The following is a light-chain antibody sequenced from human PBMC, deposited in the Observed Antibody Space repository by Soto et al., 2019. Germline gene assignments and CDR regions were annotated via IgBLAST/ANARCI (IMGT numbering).Light chain of an antibody. CDR2: EVN. Sequence: QSALTQPRSVSGSPGQSVTISCTATGSDVGDSSHVSWYQLRPGKAPKLMIYEVNNRPSGVPDRFSGSKSGSTASLTISGLQAEDEAEYYCCLSPGSLTWLFGGGTKLTVL. CDR1: GSDVGDSSH. J-gene: IGLJ3*02. CDR3: CLSPGSLTWL. V-gene: IGLV2-11*01.